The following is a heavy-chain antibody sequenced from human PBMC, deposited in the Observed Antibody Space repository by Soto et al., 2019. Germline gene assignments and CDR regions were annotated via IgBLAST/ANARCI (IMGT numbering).Heavy chain of an antibody. CDR1: GASFSGYY. CDR3: ARERWIRWGYYYYGMDV. Sequence: ETLTLSGAVYGASFSGYYWSWIRQPPGKGLEWIGEINHSGSTNYNPSLKSRVTISVDTSKNQFSLKLSSVTAADTAVYYCARERWIRWGYYYYGMDVWGQGTTVTVSS. J-gene: IGHJ6*02. D-gene: IGHD4-17*01. V-gene: IGHV4-34*01. CDR2: INHSGST.